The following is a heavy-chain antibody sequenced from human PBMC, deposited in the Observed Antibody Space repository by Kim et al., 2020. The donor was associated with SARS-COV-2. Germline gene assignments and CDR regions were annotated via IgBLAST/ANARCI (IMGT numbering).Heavy chain of an antibody. CDR2: ISYDGSNK. J-gene: IGHJ4*02. D-gene: IGHD3-10*01. CDR1: GFTFSSYA. V-gene: IGHV3-30*04. CDR3: ARASVIWFGESPFDY. Sequence: GGSLRLSCAASGFTFSSYAMHWVRQAPGKGLEWVAVISYDGSNKYYADSVKGRFTISRDNSKNTLYLQMNSLRAEDTAVYYCARASVIWFGESPFDYWGQGTLVTVSS.